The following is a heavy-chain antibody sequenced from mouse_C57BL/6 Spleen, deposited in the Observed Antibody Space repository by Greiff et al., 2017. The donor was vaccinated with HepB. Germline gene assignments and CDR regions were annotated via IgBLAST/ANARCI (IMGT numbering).Heavy chain of an antibody. CDR1: GYAFSSSW. J-gene: IGHJ1*03. CDR2: IYPGDGDT. Sequence: VQLQQSGPELVKPGASVKISCKASGYAFSSSWMNWVKQRPGKGLEWIGRIYPGDGDTNYNGKLKGKATLTADKSSSTAYMQLSSLTSEDSAVYFCAKRSHWYFDVWGTGTTVTVSS. CDR3: AKRSHWYFDV. D-gene: IGHD1-1*01. V-gene: IGHV1-82*01.